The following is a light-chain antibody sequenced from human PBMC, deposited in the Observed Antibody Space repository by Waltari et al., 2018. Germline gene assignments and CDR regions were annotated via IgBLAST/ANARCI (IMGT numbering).Light chain of an antibody. J-gene: IGLJ2*01. Sequence: QSALTQPASVSGSPGQSITISCTGSSSDVGTYNLVSWYQQYPGKAPKLMIYDVTKRPSGVSKRFSGSKSGNTASLTISGLQAEDEADYYCCSYAGSTTFVVFGGGTNLAVL. CDR3: CSYAGSTTFVV. CDR1: SSDVGTYNL. CDR2: DVT. V-gene: IGLV2-23*02.